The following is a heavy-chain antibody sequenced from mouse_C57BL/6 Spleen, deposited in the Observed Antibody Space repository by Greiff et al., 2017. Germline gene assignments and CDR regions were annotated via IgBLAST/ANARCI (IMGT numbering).Heavy chain of an antibody. D-gene: IGHD2-5*01. J-gene: IGHJ2*01. V-gene: IGHV14-1*01. CDR1: GFNIKDYY. Sequence: EVQLQQSGAELVRPGASVKLSCTASGFNIKDYYMHWVKQRPEQGLEWIGRIDPEDGDTAYAPKFQGKATMTADTSANTAYLQLSSLTSEDTAVYYCTTGYYSKGGDYWGQGTTLTVSS. CDR3: TTGYYSKGGDY. CDR2: IDPEDGDT.